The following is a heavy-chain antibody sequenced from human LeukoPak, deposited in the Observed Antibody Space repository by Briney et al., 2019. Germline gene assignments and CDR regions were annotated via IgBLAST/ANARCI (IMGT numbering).Heavy chain of an antibody. V-gene: IGHV4-34*01. J-gene: IGHJ3*02. CDR2: INHSGST. D-gene: IGHD3-9*01. Sequence: SETLSPTCAVYGGSFSGYYWSWIRQPPGKGLEWIGEINHSGSTNYNPSLKSRVTISVDKSKNQFSLKLSSVTAADTAVYYCARGNDYDILTGQHDAFDIWGQGTMVTVSS. CDR3: ARGNDYDILTGQHDAFDI. CDR1: GGSFSGYY.